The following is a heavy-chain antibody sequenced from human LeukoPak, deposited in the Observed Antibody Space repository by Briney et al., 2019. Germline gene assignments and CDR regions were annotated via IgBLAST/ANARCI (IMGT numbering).Heavy chain of an antibody. J-gene: IGHJ4*02. V-gene: IGHV4-59*01. D-gene: IGHD3-9*01. Sequence: LETLSLTCTVSGGSISSYYWSWIRQPPGKGLEWIGYIYYSGSTNYNPSLKSRVTISVDTSKNQFSLKLSSVTAADTAVYYCARGSYDILTGYYLDYWGQGTLVTVSS. CDR3: ARGSYDILTGYYLDY. CDR1: GGSISSYY. CDR2: IYYSGST.